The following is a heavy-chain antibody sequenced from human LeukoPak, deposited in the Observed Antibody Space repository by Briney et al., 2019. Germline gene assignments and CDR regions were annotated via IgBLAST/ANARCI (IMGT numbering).Heavy chain of an antibody. D-gene: IGHD5-24*01. CDR2: IYYSGST. CDR3: ARPRIRDGYNWEY. Sequence: SETLSFTCSAPGGSISSSSYYWGWIRQPPGKGLEWIGSIYYSGSTYYNPSLKSRVTISVDTSKNQFSLKLSSVTAADTAVYYCARPRIRDGYNWEYWGQGTLVTVSS. J-gene: IGHJ4*02. CDR1: GGSISSSSYY. V-gene: IGHV4-39*01.